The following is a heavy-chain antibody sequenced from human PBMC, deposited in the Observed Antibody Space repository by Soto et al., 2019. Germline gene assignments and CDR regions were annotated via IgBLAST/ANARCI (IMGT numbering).Heavy chain of an antibody. J-gene: IGHJ4*02. CDR3: NRGSEYDFWSGYL. CDR2: IVPMFGTS. V-gene: IGHV1-69*06. CDR1: GGTSTRYA. Sequence: QERLVQSGAEVRKPGSSVKVSCKVTGGTSTRYAINWVRQAPGQGLEWMGGIVPMFGTSKYAQKFQGRVTITEDTSTNIDYMELRSLRSDDTAVYYCNRGSEYDFWSGYLWGQGTLVSVSS. D-gene: IGHD3-3*01.